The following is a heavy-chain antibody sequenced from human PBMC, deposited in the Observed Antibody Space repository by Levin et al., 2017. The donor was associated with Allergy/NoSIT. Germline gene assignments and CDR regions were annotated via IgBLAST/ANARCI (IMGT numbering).Heavy chain of an antibody. J-gene: IGHJ4*02. Sequence: PGESLKISCAASGFTFSHVWLNWIRQAPGKGLEWVGRIKNKNDGQTTDYAAPVKGRFTISRDDSKDTLYLQMNSLKTEDTAVYYCTMGGGLGVSDFWGQGTLVTVSS. D-gene: IGHD3-16*01. CDR3: TMGGGLGVSDF. V-gene: IGHV3-15*07. CDR2: IKNKNDGQTT. CDR1: GFTFSHVW.